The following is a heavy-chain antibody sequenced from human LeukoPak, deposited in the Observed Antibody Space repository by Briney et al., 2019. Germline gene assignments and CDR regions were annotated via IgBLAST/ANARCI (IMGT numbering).Heavy chain of an antibody. D-gene: IGHD3-10*01. CDR3: YYYGSGSYYTRNNWFDP. CDR1: GGTFSSYA. CDR2: IIPIFGTA. V-gene: IGHV1-69*13. J-gene: IGHJ5*02. Sequence: SVKVSCKASGGTFSSYAISWVRQAPGQGLEWMGGIIPIFGTANYAQKFQGRVTITADESTSTAYMELSSLRSEDTAVYYCYYYGSGSYYTRNNWFDPWGQGTLVTVSS.